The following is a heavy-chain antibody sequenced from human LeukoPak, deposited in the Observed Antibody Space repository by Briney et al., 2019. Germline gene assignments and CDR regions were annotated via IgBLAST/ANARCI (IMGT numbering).Heavy chain of an antibody. Sequence: SGGSLRLSCAASGFTFSSYAMSWVRQAPGKGLEWVSAISGSGGSTYYADSVKGRFTISRDNSKNTLYLQMNSLRAEDTAVYYCAKDRKWDYDFWSGYGVYFDYWGQGTLVTVSS. D-gene: IGHD3-3*01. V-gene: IGHV3-23*01. CDR2: ISGSGGST. CDR3: AKDRKWDYDFWSGYGVYFDY. CDR1: GFTFSSYA. J-gene: IGHJ4*02.